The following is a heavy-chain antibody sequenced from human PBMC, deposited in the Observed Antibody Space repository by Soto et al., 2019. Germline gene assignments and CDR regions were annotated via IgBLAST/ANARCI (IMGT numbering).Heavy chain of an antibody. CDR2: IRSKANSYAT. CDR3: TRHGKNDGSDYVGVFWFDP. J-gene: IGHJ5*02. Sequence: PGGSLRLSCAASGFTFSGSAMHWVRQASGKGLEWVGRIRSKANSYATAYAASVKGRFTISRDDSKNTAYLQMNSLKTEDTAVYYCTRHGKNDGSDYVGVFWFDPWGQGTLVTVSS. CDR1: GFTFSGSA. V-gene: IGHV3-73*01. D-gene: IGHD4-17*01.